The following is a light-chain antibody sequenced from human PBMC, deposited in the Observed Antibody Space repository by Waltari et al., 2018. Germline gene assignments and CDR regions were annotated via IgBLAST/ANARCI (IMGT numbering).Light chain of an antibody. CDR3: QQYNNWPPGT. Sequence: TVVTQSPATLSVSPGERATLPCRTSQTIGFSLAWYQQKPGQAPRLLTYHASTRATGIPDRFSGSGSESDFTLTISSLQSEDVAVYYCQQYNNWPPGTFGQGTKVEI. CDR1: QTIGFS. CDR2: HAS. V-gene: IGKV3-15*01. J-gene: IGKJ1*01.